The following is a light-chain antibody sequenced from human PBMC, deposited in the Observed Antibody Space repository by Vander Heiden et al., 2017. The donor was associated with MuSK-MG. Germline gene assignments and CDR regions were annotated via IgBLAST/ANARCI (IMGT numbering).Light chain of an antibody. Sequence: QSALTRPAAVSASPGLPIPIPCTGTSSAVGSYNHVSWNQQHAGKAPKLRIKEVSKRPSGVSNRFSGSKAGKTASLTTSGLQAEGEANNDGCSYAVSRTSEVFGTGTKVTVL. V-gene: IGLV2-23*02. CDR2: EVS. CDR3: CSYAVSRTSEV. J-gene: IGLJ1*01. CDR1: SSAVGSYNH.